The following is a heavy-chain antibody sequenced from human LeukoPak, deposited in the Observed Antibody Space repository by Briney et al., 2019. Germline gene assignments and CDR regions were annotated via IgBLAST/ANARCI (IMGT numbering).Heavy chain of an antibody. CDR3: AKDLGSGSFHLNAFDS. CDR1: GFTFSSYW. CDR2: IKQDGSEK. D-gene: IGHD3-10*01. Sequence: GGSLRLSCAASGFTFSSYWMSWVRQAPGKGLEWVANIKQDGSEKYYVDSVKGRFTISRDNAKNSLYLQMNSLRAEDTAVYYCAKDLGSGSFHLNAFDSWGQGTLVTVSS. V-gene: IGHV3-7*01. J-gene: IGHJ4*02.